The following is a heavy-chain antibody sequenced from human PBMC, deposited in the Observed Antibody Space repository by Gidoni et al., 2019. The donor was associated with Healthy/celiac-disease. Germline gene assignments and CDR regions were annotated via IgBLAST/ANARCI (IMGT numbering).Heavy chain of an antibody. D-gene: IGHD3-3*01. CDR1: GFTFSSYA. CDR2: ISGGGGST. Sequence: EVQLLESGGGLVQPGGSLRLSCAASGFTFSSYAMSWVRQAPGKGLDWVSAISGGGGSTYYADSVKGRFTISRDNSKNTLYLQMNSLRAEDTAVYYCAALRFLEWLFEPYYYYYYMDVWGKGTTVTVSS. V-gene: IGHV3-23*01. CDR3: AALRFLEWLFEPYYYYYYMDV. J-gene: IGHJ6*03.